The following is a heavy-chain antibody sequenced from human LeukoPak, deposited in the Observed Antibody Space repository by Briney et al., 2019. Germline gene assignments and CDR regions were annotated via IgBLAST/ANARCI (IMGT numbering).Heavy chain of an antibody. CDR1: EFTFSTYA. CDR3: AREEGGSYGY. Sequence: PGGSLRLSCAASEFTFSTYAMHWVRQAPGKGPEWVAVISRDGLDTYYADSVRGRFTISRDNAKNTLYLQTNSLRAEDTAAYYCAREEGGSYGYWGQGTLVTVSS. D-gene: IGHD1-26*01. V-gene: IGHV3-30*04. J-gene: IGHJ4*02. CDR2: ISRDGLDT.